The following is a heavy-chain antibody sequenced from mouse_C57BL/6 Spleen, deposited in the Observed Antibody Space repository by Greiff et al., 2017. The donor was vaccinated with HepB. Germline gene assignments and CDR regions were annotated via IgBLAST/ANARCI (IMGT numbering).Heavy chain of an antibody. V-gene: IGHV1-61*01. CDR2: IYPSDSET. D-gene: IGHD4-1*01. CDR1: GYTFTSYW. J-gene: IGHJ2*01. CDR3: ARGDWDGLDY. Sequence: QVHVKQPGAELVRPGSSVKLSCKASGYTFTSYWMDWVKQRPGQGLEWIGNIYPSDSETHYNQKFKDKATLTVDKSSSTAYMQLSSLTSEDSAVYYCARGDWDGLDYWGQGTTLTVSS.